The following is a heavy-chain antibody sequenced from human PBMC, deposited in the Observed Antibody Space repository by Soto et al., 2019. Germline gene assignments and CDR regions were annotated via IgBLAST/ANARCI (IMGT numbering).Heavy chain of an antibody. CDR1: GFILSRYG. J-gene: IGHJ6*02. CDR2: ISYDGSNK. D-gene: IGHD3-10*01. CDR3: AKDLGSGKPYYYYAMDV. Sequence: GGSLRLSCEASGFILSRYGMHWVRQAPGKGLEWVAVISYDGSNKYYAESVKGRFIISRDKSENTLYLQMNSLRAEDTAVYYCAKDLGSGKPYYYYAMDVWGHGTTVTVSS. V-gene: IGHV3-30*18.